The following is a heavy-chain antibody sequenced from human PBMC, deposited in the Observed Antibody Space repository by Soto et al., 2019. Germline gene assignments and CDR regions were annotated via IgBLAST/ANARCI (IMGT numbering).Heavy chain of an antibody. D-gene: IGHD3-10*01. CDR1: EFTFSSYS. CDR2: ISSSSSYI. J-gene: IGHJ6*04. Sequence: EVQLVESGGGLVKPGGSLRLSCAASEFTFSSYSMNWVRQAPGKGLEWVSSISSSSSYIYYADSVKGRFTISRDNAKNSLYLQMNSLRAEDTAVYYCARAKITMVRGVNNMDVWGKGTTVTVSS. V-gene: IGHV3-21*01. CDR3: ARAKITMVRGVNNMDV.